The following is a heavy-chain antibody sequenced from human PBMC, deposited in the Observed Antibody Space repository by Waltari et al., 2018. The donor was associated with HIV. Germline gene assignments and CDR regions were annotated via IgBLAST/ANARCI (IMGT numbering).Heavy chain of an antibody. D-gene: IGHD5-18*01. J-gene: IGHJ2*01. CDR2: IYYSGST. CDR1: GGSISSSSYY. Sequence: QLQLQESGPGLVKPSETLSLTCTVSGGSISSSSYYWGWIRQPPVKGLEWIGSIYYSGSTYYNPSLKSRVTISVDTSKNQFSLKLSSVTAADTAVYYCARVQTGVDTAMVNRYFDLWGRGTLVTVSS. CDR3: ARVQTGVDTAMVNRYFDL. V-gene: IGHV4-39*01.